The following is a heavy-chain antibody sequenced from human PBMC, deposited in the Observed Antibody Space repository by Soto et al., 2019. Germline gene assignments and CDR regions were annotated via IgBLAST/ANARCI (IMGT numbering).Heavy chain of an antibody. CDR3: ARDLKRYYDSSGYGYYYYGMDV. CDR1: GGTFSSYA. J-gene: IGHJ6*02. CDR2: IIPISGTA. V-gene: IGHV1-69*01. D-gene: IGHD3-22*01. Sequence: QVQLVQSGAEVKKPGSSVKVSCKASGGTFSSYAISWVRQAPGQGLEWMGGIIPISGTANYAQKFQGRVTITADESTTTAYMELSSLRSEDTAVYYCARDLKRYYDSSGYGYYYYGMDVWGQGTTVTVSS.